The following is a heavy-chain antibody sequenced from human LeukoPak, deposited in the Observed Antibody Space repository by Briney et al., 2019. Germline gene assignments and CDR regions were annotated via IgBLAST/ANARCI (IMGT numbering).Heavy chain of an antibody. CDR1: GFTFSSYG. D-gene: IGHD3-16*01. V-gene: IGHV3-30*02. J-gene: IGHJ6*03. CDR3: AKDWGVTMSHYMDV. CDR2: IRYDGSNK. Sequence: GGSLRLSCAASGFTFSSYGMHWVRQAPGKGLEWVAFIRYDGSNKYYADSVKGRFTISRDNSKNTLYLQMNSLRAEDTAVYYCAKDWGVTMSHYMDVWGKGTTVTISS.